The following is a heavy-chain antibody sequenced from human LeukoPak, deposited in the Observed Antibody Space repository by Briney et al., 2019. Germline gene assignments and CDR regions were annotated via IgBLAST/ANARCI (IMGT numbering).Heavy chain of an antibody. V-gene: IGHV1-46*01. CDR3: ARATQSWFDP. CDR1: GYTFTSYY. Sequence: GASVKVSCKASGYTFTSYYLHWVRQAPGQGLEWIGIINPSGGSASYAQKFQGRVTMTRDTSTSTVYLELSSLRSGDTAVYYCARATQSWFDPWGQGTLVIVSS. J-gene: IGHJ5*02. CDR2: INPSGGSA.